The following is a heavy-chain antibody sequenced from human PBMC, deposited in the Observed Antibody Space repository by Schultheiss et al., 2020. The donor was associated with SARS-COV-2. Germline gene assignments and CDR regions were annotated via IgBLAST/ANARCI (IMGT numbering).Heavy chain of an antibody. CDR3: ASEYGDYGFDY. CDR2: IYYDGSNK. CDR1: GFTFSNYG. V-gene: IGHV3-33*01. Sequence: GSLRLSCATSGFTFSNYGMHWVRQAPGKGLEWVADIYYDGSNKYYADSVKGRFTVSRDNSKNTLYLQMNSLRAEDTAVYYCASEYGDYGFDYWGQGTLVTVSS. J-gene: IGHJ4*02. D-gene: IGHD4-17*01.